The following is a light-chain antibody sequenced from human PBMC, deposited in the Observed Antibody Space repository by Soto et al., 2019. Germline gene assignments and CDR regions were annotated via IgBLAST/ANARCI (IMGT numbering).Light chain of an antibody. V-gene: IGLV9-49*01. Sequence: QSVLTQPPSASASLGASVTLTCTLSSGYSNYKVDWYQQRPGKGPRFVMRVGTGGIVGSKGDGIPDRCSVLGSGLNRYLTIKNIQEEDESYYRCGADHGSGSNFVVFGGGTKLTVL. CDR2: VGTGGIVG. CDR3: GADHGSGSNFVV. J-gene: IGLJ2*01. CDR1: SGYSNYK.